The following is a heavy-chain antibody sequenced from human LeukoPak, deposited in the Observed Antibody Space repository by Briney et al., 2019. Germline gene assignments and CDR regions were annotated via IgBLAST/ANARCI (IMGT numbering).Heavy chain of an antibody. Sequence: PSETLSLTCTVSGGSISSSSYYWGWIRQPPGNGLEWIGSIYYSGSAYYNPSLKSRVTISVDTSKNQFSLKLSSVTAADTAVYYCAAYSSSSLGWFDPWGQGTLVTVSS. J-gene: IGHJ5*02. D-gene: IGHD6-13*01. V-gene: IGHV4-39*01. CDR2: IYYSGSA. CDR3: AAYSSSSLGWFDP. CDR1: GGSISSSSYY.